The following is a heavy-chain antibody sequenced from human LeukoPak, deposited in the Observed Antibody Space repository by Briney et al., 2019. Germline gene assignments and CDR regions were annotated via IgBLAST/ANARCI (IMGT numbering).Heavy chain of an antibody. CDR1: GYTFHTYD. D-gene: IGHD1-26*01. CDR3: ARVGRSGSPGAFDI. V-gene: IGHV1-18*01. CDR2: IRSQNGAT. J-gene: IGHJ3*02. Sequence: GASVRVSCRASGYTFHTYDITWVRQAPGQGLEWMGWIRSQNGATNYAQKLQGRVTMTTDASTSTVYMELRSLRSDDTAVYYCARVGRSGSPGAFDIWGRGTMVIVSA.